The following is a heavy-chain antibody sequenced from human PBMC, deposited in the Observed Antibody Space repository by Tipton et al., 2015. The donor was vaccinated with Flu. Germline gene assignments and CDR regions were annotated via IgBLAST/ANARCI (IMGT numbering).Heavy chain of an antibody. J-gene: IGHJ4*02. CDR3: TRHGTSGWFDY. CDR1: GYTFSDYW. Sequence: QLVQSGVEVKKPGESLKIACQSSGYTFSDYWIAWVRQQPGKGLEWMGMIYPGDSDVAYSPSFQGQVTTSADKSINTAYLQWSSLRASDTAIYYCTRHGTSGWFDYWGQGTLVTVSS. CDR2: IYPGDSDV. V-gene: IGHV5-51*01. D-gene: IGHD1/OR15-1a*01.